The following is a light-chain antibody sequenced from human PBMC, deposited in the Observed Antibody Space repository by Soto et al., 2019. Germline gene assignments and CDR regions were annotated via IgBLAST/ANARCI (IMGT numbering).Light chain of an antibody. CDR3: QQYNTWPPIT. CDR1: QSVSSN. V-gene: IGKV3-15*01. J-gene: IGKJ1*01. CDR2: GAS. Sequence: EIVMTPSPATLSVSPGERATLSCRVSQSVSSNLAWYQQKPGQAPRLLIYGASIRATGIPARFSGSGSWTEFTLTISSLQSEDFAVYYCQQYNTWPPITFGQGTKVDIK.